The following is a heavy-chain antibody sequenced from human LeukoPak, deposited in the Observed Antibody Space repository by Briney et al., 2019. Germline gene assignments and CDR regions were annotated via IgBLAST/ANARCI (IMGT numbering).Heavy chain of an antibody. CDR1: GGSISSYY. V-gene: IGHV4-59*08. D-gene: IGHD3-22*01. Sequence: SETLSLTCTVSGGSISSYYWSWIRQPPGKGLEWIGYIYYSGSTNYNPSLKSRVTISVDTSKNQFSLKLSPVTAADTAVYYCAGKYYYDSSGYFYVDWWGRGILVTVSS. CDR2: IYYSGST. J-gene: IGHJ4*02. CDR3: AGKYYYDSSGYFYVDW.